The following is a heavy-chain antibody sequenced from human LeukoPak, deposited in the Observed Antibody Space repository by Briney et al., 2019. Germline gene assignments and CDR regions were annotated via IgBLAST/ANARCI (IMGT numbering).Heavy chain of an antibody. D-gene: IGHD3-22*01. J-gene: IGHJ4*02. CDR1: GFTFSSYG. V-gene: IGHV3-30*03. CDR2: ISYDGSNK. Sequence: PGGSLRLSCAASGFTFSSYGMHWVRQAPGKGLEWVAVISYDGSNKYYADSVKGRFTISRDNSKNTLYLQMNSLRAEDTAVYYCARFWHYYDSSGPDYWGQGTLVTVSS. CDR3: ARFWHYYDSSGPDY.